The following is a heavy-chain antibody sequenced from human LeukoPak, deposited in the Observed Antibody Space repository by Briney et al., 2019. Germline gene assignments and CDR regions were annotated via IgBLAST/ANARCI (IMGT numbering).Heavy chain of an antibody. Sequence: GGSLRLSCAASGFTFSSYGMTWVRQAPGKGLEWVSYISSSSTIYYADSVKGRFTISRDNAKNSLYLQMNSLRAEDTAVYYCAKATGYLLWGQGTLVTVSS. V-gene: IGHV3-48*01. D-gene: IGHD1-14*01. J-gene: IGHJ4*02. CDR3: AKATGYLL. CDR2: ISSSSTI. CDR1: GFTFSSYG.